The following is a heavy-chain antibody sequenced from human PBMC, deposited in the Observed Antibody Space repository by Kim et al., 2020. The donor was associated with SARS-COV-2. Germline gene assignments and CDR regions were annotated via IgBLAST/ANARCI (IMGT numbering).Heavy chain of an antibody. D-gene: IGHD3-3*01. V-gene: IGHV4-31*03. CDR3: ARETWSGYYYGMDV. CDR1: GGSISSGGYY. CDR2: IYYSGST. J-gene: IGHJ6*02. Sequence: SETLSLTCTVSGGSISSGGYYWSWIRQHPGKGLEWIGYIYYSGSTYYNPSLKSRVTISVDTSKNQFSLKLSSVTAADTAVYYCARETWSGYYYGMDVWGQGTTVTVSS.